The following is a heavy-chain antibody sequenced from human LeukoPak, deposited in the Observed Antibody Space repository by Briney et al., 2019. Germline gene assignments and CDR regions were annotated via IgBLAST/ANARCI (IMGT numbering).Heavy chain of an antibody. Sequence: ASVKVSCKASGYTFTSYYMHWVRQAPGQGLEWMGIINPSGGSTSYAQKFQGRVTMTRDTSTSTVYMELSSLRSEDTAVYYCARGSYSSSRSLVISEYFQHWGQGTLVTVSS. CDR3: ARGSYSSSRSLVISEYFQH. J-gene: IGHJ1*01. CDR1: GYTFTSYY. D-gene: IGHD6-13*01. CDR2: INPSGGST. V-gene: IGHV1-46*01.